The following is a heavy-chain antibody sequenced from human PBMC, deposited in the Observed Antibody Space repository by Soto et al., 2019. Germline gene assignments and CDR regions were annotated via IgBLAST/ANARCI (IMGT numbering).Heavy chain of an antibody. D-gene: IGHD2-2*01. V-gene: IGHV1-18*04. J-gene: IGHJ6*02. CDR1: GYTFTSYG. CDR2: ISAYNGNT. Sequence: GASVKVSCKASGYTFTSYGISWVRQAPGQGLEWMGWISAYNGNTNYAQKLQGRVTMTTDTSTSTAYMELRSLRSDDTAVYYCAMTYCSSTSCYSYYYYGMDVWGQGTTVTVSS. CDR3: AMTYCSSTSCYSYYYYGMDV.